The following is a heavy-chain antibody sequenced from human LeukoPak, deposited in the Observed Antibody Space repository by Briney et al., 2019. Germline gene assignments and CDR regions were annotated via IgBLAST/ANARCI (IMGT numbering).Heavy chain of an antibody. CDR3: AKDRGYSVYYFDY. J-gene: IGHJ4*02. CDR1: GFTFRSYG. D-gene: IGHD5-12*01. V-gene: IGHV3-30*02. CDR2: IRYDGSNK. Sequence: PGGPLRLSCTASGFTFRSYGMHWARHAPGKAREWGAFIRYDGSNKYYADSVKGRFTISRDNSKNTLYLQMNSLRAEDTAVYYCAKDRGYSVYYFDYWGQGTLVTVSS.